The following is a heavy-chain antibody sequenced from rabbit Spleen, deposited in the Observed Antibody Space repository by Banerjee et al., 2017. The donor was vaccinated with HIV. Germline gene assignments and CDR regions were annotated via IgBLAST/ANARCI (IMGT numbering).Heavy chain of an antibody. CDR1: GFSLTSSYY. D-gene: IGHD1-1*01. CDR3: ARDLDGVIGWNFGW. J-gene: IGHJ4*01. V-gene: IGHV1S40*01. CDR2: IDAGSSGFT. Sequence: QSLEESGGDLVKPGASLTLTCTASGFSLTSSYYMCWVRQAPGKGLEWIACIDAGSSGFTYHASWAKGRFTFSKTSSTTVTLQMTSLTAADTATYFCARDLDGVIGWNFGWWGPGTLVTVS.